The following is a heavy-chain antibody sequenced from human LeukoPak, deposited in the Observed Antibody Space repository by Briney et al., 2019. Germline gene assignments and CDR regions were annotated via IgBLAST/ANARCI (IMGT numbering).Heavy chain of an antibody. Sequence: GGSLRLSCAVSGFTFDEYAMHWVRQAPGKGLEWVSGISWNSGLIDYADSVKGRFTISRDNAKNSLYLQMNSLKAEDTAFYYCAKVGIFGLVTYYFDYWGQGALVTVSS. D-gene: IGHD3/OR15-3a*01. V-gene: IGHV3-9*01. CDR2: ISWNSGLI. J-gene: IGHJ4*02. CDR3: AKVGIFGLVTYYFDY. CDR1: GFTFDEYA.